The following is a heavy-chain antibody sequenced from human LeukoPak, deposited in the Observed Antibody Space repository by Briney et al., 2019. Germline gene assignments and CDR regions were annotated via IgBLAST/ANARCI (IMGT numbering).Heavy chain of an antibody. CDR3: ARGTHGDYAWGVYFDY. CDR2: INHSGST. J-gene: IGHJ4*02. D-gene: IGHD4-17*01. CDR1: GGSFSGYY. Sequence: SETLSLTCAVYGGSFSGYYWGWIRQPPGKGLEWIGEINHSGSTNYNPSLKSRVTISVDTSKNQFSLKLSSVTAADTAVYYCARGTHGDYAWGVYFDYWGQGTLVTVSS. V-gene: IGHV4-34*01.